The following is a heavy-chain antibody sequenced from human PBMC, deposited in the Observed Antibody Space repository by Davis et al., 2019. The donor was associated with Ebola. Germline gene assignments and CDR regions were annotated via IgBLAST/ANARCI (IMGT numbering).Heavy chain of an antibody. Sequence: ESLKISCAASGFTVSSNYMSWVRQTPGKGLEWIGETTHSGITNYNPSLKSRVTISVDTSKNQFSLKLSSVTAADTAVYYCARGKGSSGLLEDWGQGTLVTVSS. CDR1: GFTVSSNY. CDR2: TTHSGIT. D-gene: IGHD6-19*01. J-gene: IGHJ4*02. V-gene: IGHV4-34*01. CDR3: ARGKGSSGLLED.